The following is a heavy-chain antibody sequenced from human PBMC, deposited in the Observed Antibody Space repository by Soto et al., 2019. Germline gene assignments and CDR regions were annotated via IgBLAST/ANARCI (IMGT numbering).Heavy chain of an antibody. Sequence: GGSLRLSCAVSGFTFSSYSMNWVRQAPGKGLEWVSSISSSSSYIYYADSVKGRFTISRDNAKNSLYLQMNSLRAEDTAVYYCARDANPQLRYFEWLLLPKLGWFDPWGQGTLGTV. D-gene: IGHD3-9*01. V-gene: IGHV3-21*01. CDR1: GFTFSSYS. CDR3: ARDANPQLRYFEWLLLPKLGWFDP. CDR2: ISSSSSYI. J-gene: IGHJ5*02.